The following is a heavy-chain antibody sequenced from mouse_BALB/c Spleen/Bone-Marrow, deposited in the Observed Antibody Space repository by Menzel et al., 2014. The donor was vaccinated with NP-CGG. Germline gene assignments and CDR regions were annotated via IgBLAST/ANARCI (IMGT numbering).Heavy chain of an antibody. Sequence: QVQLKQSGPDLVAPSQSLSLTCTVSGFSLTSYGLHWVRQPPGKGLEWLGVIWSDGSTTYNSALKSRLSISKDNSKRQVLLKMNSLQTDDPAMYYCARSGTDYAMDYWGQGTSVTVSS. CDR3: ARSGTDYAMDY. D-gene: IGHD4-1*01. CDR2: IWSDGST. CDR1: GFSLTSYG. J-gene: IGHJ4*01. V-gene: IGHV2-6-2*01.